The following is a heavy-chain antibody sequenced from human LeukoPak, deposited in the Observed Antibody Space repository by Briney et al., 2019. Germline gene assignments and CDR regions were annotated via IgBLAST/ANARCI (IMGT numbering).Heavy chain of an antibody. CDR2: INPNSGGT. V-gene: IGHV1-2*02. J-gene: IGHJ4*02. D-gene: IGHD6-19*01. CDR3: ARTVGYSSGWYYFDY. Sequence: GASVKVSCKASGYTFTGYYMHWVRQAPRQGLEWMGWINPNSGGTNYAQKFQGRVTMTRDTSISTAYMELSRLRSDDTAVYYCARTVGYSSGWYYFDYWGQGTLVTVSS. CDR1: GYTFTGYY.